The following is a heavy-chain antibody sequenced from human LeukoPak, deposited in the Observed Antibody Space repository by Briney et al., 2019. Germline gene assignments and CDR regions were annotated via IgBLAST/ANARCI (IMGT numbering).Heavy chain of an antibody. CDR2: ISSSSSTI. Sequence: GGSLRLSCAASGFTFSSYSMNWVRQAPGKGLEWVSYISSSSSTIYYADSVKGRFTISRDNAKNSLYLQMNSLRAEDTAVYYCARDHHCSGGSCYSAEYFQHWGQGTLVTVSS. V-gene: IGHV3-48*04. J-gene: IGHJ1*01. CDR3: ARDHHCSGGSCYSAEYFQH. D-gene: IGHD2-15*01. CDR1: GFTFSSYS.